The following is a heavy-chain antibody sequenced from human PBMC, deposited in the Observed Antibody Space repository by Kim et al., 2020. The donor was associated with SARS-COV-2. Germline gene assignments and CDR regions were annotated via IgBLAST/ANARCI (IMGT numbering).Heavy chain of an antibody. Sequence: ASVKVSCKASGYTFTNYGVHWVRQAPGQSLEWMGWVNAGNGDTHYSPKFQDRITITRDTSATTAYMELSSLRSEDTAVYYCARPSFCADGVCPGYDFWGQGTLVTVSS. CDR1: GYTFTNYG. CDR2: VNAGNGDT. V-gene: IGHV1-3*01. D-gene: IGHD2-8*01. J-gene: IGHJ4*02. CDR3: ARPSFCADGVCPGYDF.